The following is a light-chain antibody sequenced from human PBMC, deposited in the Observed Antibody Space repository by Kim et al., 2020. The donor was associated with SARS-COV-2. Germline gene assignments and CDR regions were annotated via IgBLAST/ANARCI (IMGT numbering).Light chain of an antibody. V-gene: IGLV3-19*01. J-gene: IGLJ2*01. CDR3: NSRDSNDNVV. Sequence: SSELTQDPAVSVALGQTVRITCQGDSLRSYYATSYQQKPGQSPILVIYGKNNRPSGIPDRFSGSSSGNTASLTITGTQADAAADYYCNSRDSNDNVVFGG. CDR1: SLRSYY. CDR2: GKN.